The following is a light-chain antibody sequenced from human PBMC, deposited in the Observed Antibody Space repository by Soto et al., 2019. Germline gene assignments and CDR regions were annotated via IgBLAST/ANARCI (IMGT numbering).Light chain of an antibody. Sequence: DIQMTQSPSTLSASVGDRVTITCRASQSISSWLAWYQQKPGKAPKLLIYDASSLESGGPSRFSGSGSGTEFTLTISSLQPDDFATYCCQQYNSYSWTFGQGTKVEIK. CDR2: DAS. V-gene: IGKV1-5*01. CDR1: QSISSW. J-gene: IGKJ1*01. CDR3: QQYNSYSWT.